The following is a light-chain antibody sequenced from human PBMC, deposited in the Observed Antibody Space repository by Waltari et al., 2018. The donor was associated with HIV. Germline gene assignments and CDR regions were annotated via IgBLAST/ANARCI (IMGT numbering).Light chain of an antibody. Sequence: QSVLTQPPSASGTPGQRVTISCSGRSSNIGSNYVYWYQQRPGTTPKLLIYRNNQRPSGVPDRFSGSKSGTSTSLAISGLRSEDEADYYCAAWDDSLSAPVFGGGTKLTVL. CDR1: SSNIGSNY. J-gene: IGLJ3*02. V-gene: IGLV1-47*01. CDR3: AAWDDSLSAPV. CDR2: RNN.